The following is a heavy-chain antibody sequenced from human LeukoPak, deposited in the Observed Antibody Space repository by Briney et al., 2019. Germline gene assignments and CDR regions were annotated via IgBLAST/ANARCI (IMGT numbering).Heavy chain of an antibody. CDR2: IYSGGTT. CDR1: GFTVSSNY. V-gene: IGHV3-53*01. CDR3: ARGGYSSSWYHFDY. Sequence: GRSLRLSCAASGFTVSSNYMSWVRQAPGKGLEWVSVIYSGGTTNYADSVKGRFTISRDNSKNTLFLQMNSLRAEDTAVYYCARGGYSSSWYHFDYWGQGTLVTVSS. J-gene: IGHJ4*02. D-gene: IGHD6-13*01.